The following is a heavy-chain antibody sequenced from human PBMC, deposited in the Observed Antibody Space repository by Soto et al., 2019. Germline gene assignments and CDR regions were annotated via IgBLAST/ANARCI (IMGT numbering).Heavy chain of an antibody. CDR3: AREGGRSGYRNRLNSFDI. CDR2: IYYSGST. V-gene: IGHV4-31*03. J-gene: IGHJ3*02. Sequence: PSEALSLTCTVSGGSISSGGYYWSWIRQHPGKGLEWIGYIYYSGSTYYNPSLKSRVTISVDTSKNQFSLKLSSVTAADTAVYYCAREGGRSGYRNRLNSFDIRGQGTMVTVSS. D-gene: IGHD3-3*01. CDR1: GGSISSGGYY.